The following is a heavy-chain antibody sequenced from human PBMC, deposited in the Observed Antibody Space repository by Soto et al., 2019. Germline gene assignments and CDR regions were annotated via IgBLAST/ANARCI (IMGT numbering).Heavy chain of an antibody. J-gene: IGHJ3*02. V-gene: IGHV4-30-4*01. CDR3: ARGPSFYYESSGSGDAFDI. CDR2: NYYSGST. CDR1: GGSLSSGDYY. Sequence: QVQLQESGPGLVKPSHTLSLTCTVSGGSLSSGDYYWSWIRQPPGKGLEWIGYNYYSGSTYYNPSLKSRVTISVDTCKNQFSLKLSSVSVADTAVYYCARGPSFYYESSGSGDAFDIWGQGTMVTVSS. D-gene: IGHD3-22*01.